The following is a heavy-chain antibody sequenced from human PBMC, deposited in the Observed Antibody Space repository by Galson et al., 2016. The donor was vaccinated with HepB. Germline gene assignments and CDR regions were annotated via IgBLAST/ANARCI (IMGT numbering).Heavy chain of an antibody. CDR1: GFTFSRYW. CDR2: INSDGSSR. D-gene: IGHD3-9*01. CDR3: AVSMGGAFDWYDYLDY. Sequence: SLRLSCAASGFTFSRYWMHWVRQVPGKGLVWVSRINSDGSSRNYADSVKGRFTISRDNAESTLYLQMNSLRVVDTALYYCAVSMGGAFDWYDYLDYWGQETLVAVTP. J-gene: IGHJ4*02. V-gene: IGHV3-74*01.